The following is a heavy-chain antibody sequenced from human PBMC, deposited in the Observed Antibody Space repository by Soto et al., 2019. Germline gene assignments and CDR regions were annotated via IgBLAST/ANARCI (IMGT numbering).Heavy chain of an antibody. D-gene: IGHD3-9*01. CDR3: ARDRPGELLTGYYLGGMDV. V-gene: IGHV3-33*01. Sequence: GGSLRLSCAASGFTFSSYGMHWVRQAPGKGPEWVVVIWYDGSNKYYADSVKGRFTISRDNSKNTLYLQMNSLRAEDTAVYYCARDRPGELLTGYYLGGMDVWGQGTTVTVSS. CDR1: GFTFSSYG. J-gene: IGHJ6*02. CDR2: IWYDGSNK.